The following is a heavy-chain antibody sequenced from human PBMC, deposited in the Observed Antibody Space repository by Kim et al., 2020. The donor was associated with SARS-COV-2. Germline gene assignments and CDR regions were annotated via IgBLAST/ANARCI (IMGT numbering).Heavy chain of an antibody. J-gene: IGHJ4*02. CDR1: GFTFSSYW. V-gene: IGHV3-74*01. CDR3: SRRAYSSGWWYFDY. Sequence: GGSLRLSCAASGFTFSSYWMYWVRQAPGKGLVWVSRINSDGSTISYADSVKGRFTISRDNAKNTLYLQMNSLRAEDTAVYYCSRRAYSSGWWYFDYWGQGTLGTVSS. CDR2: INSDGSTI. D-gene: IGHD6-19*01.